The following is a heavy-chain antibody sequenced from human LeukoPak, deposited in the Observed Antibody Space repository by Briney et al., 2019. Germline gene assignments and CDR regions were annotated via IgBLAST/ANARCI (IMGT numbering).Heavy chain of an antibody. CDR2: ITGSGGST. CDR3: ARDLSLIALTD. V-gene: IGHV3-23*01. CDR1: GFTFSIHG. J-gene: IGHJ4*02. Sequence: GGTLRLSCAASGFTFSIHGMSWVRQGPGKGLEWVSGITGSGGSTYYADSVKGRFTISRDNSKNTVYLQMNSLRAEDTAVYYCARDLSLIALTDWGQGTLVTVSS. D-gene: IGHD3-22*01.